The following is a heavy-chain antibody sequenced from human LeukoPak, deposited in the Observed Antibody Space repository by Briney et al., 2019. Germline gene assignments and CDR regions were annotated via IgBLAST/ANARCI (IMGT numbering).Heavy chain of an antibody. V-gene: IGHV3-30*18. CDR2: ISYDGSNK. D-gene: IGHD5-12*01. Sequence: GGSLRLSCAASGFTFSSYGMHWVRQAPGKGLEWVAVISYDGSNKYHADSVKGRFTISRDNSKNTLYLQMNSLRAEDTAVYYCAKVGRRGYSGYDYFDYWGQGTLVPVSS. CDR1: GFTFSSYG. CDR3: AKVGRRGYSGYDYFDY. J-gene: IGHJ4*02.